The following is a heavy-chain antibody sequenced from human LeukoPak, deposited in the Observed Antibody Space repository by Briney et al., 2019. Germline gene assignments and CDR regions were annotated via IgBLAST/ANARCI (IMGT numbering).Heavy chain of an antibody. D-gene: IGHD6-19*01. CDR2: IIPILGIA. V-gene: IGHV1-69*04. CDR1: GYTFTGYY. J-gene: IGHJ5*02. CDR3: ARDATTVAGTPNWFDP. Sequence: SVKVSCKASGYTFTGYYMHWVRQAPGQGLEWMGRIIPILGIANYAQKFQGRVTITADKSTSTAYMELSSLRSEDTAVYYCARDATTVAGTPNWFDPWGQGTLVTVSS.